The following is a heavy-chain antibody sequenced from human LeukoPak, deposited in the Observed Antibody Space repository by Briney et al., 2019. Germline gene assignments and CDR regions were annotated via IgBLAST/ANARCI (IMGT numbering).Heavy chain of an antibody. CDR1: GGTFSSYA. D-gene: IGHD1-26*01. CDR2: IIPIFGTA. CDR3: ARSSGSYFDY. V-gene: IGHV1-69*05. J-gene: IGHJ4*02. Sequence: ASVKVSCKASGGTFSSYAISWVRQAPGQGLEWMGGIIPIFGTANYAQKFQGRVTMTRDTSTSTVYMELSSLRSEDTAVYYCARSSGSYFDYWGQGTLVTVSS.